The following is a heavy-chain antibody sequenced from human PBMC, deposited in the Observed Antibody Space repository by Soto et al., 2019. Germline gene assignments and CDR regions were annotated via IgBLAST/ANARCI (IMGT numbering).Heavy chain of an antibody. Sequence: SETLSLTCSFYYGSFSGYYLRLILHAPGKGLECIGEVNHSVGTNYNPSLKSRVTISVDTSKNQFSLKLSSVTAADTAVYYCARGLYSSSSGRFDYWGQGTLVTVPS. J-gene: IGHJ4*02. V-gene: IGHV4-34*01. CDR3: ARGLYSSSSGRFDY. D-gene: IGHD6-13*01. CDR2: VNHSVGT. CDR1: YGSFSGYY.